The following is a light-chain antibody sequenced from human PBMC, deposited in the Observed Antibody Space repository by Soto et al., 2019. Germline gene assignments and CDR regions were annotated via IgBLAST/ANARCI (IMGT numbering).Light chain of an antibody. CDR2: GAS. CDR1: QSVSSNY. CDR3: QQYISSPRT. J-gene: IGKJ1*01. Sequence: EIVLTQSPGTLSLSPGERATLSCRASQSVSSNYLAWYQQKPGQAPRLLIYGASSRATGIPDRFSGSGSGTDFTLTISRLEPEDFAVYYCQQYISSPRTFGQGTKVDIK. V-gene: IGKV3-20*01.